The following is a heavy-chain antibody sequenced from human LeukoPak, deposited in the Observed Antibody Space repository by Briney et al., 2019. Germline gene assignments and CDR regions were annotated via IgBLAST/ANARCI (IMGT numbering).Heavy chain of an antibody. V-gene: IGHV1-69*06. CDR3: ARDLWFGDQTGGY. CDR2: IIPIFGTA. D-gene: IGHD3-10*01. Sequence: GASVKVSCKASGDTFSNYAISWVRQAPGQGLEWMGGIIPIFGTAKYAQKFQGRVTITADTSTSTAYMELSSLRSDDTAVYYCARDLWFGDQTGGYWGQGTLVTVSS. CDR1: GDTFSNYA. J-gene: IGHJ4*02.